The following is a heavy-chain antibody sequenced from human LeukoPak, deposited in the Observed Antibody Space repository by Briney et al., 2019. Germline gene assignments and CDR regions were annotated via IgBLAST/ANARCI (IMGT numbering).Heavy chain of an antibody. Sequence: SQTLSLTCTVSGGSISSGGYYWSWIRQHPGKGLEWIGYIYYSGSTYYNPSLKGRVTISVDTSKNQFSLKLSSVTAADTAVYYCARGVVATIFTSFDYWGQGTLVTVSS. CDR2: IYYSGST. CDR3: ARGVVATIFTSFDY. D-gene: IGHD5-12*01. V-gene: IGHV4-31*03. J-gene: IGHJ4*02. CDR1: GGSISSGGYY.